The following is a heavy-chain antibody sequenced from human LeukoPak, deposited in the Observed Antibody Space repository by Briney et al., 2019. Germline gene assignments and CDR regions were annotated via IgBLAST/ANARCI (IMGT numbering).Heavy chain of an antibody. Sequence: PGGSLRLSCAASGFTFSSYGMHWVRQAPGKGLEWVAVIWFDGSYKYYADSVKGRFTISGDNSKNTLYLQMNSLRAEDTAVYYCARGMSVTYNAIDYWGQGTLVTVSS. D-gene: IGHD1-1*01. CDR2: IWFDGSYK. J-gene: IGHJ4*02. CDR1: GFTFSSYG. V-gene: IGHV3-33*01. CDR3: ARGMSVTYNAIDY.